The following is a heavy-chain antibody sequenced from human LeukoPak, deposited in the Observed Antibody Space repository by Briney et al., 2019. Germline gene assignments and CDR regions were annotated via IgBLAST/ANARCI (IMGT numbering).Heavy chain of an antibody. V-gene: IGHV1-8*01. J-gene: IGHJ4*02. D-gene: IGHD3-3*01. Sequence: ASVKVSCKASGYTFTEHGIGWVRQAPGQGLEWMGWMNPNSGNTGYAQKFQGRVTMTRNTSISTAYMELSSLRSEDTAVYYCARVRADNVLRFLEWSYYFDYWGQGTLVTVSS. CDR3: ARVRADNVLRFLEWSYYFDY. CDR2: MNPNSGNT. CDR1: GYTFTEHG.